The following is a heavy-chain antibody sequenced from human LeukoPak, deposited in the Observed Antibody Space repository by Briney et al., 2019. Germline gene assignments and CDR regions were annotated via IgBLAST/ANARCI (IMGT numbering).Heavy chain of an antibody. J-gene: IGHJ4*02. V-gene: IGHV1-69*05. CDR2: IIPIFGTA. CDR3: ATDPGYYYDSSGYLDY. D-gene: IGHD3-22*01. CDR1: GGTFSSYA. Sequence: ASVKVSCXASGGTFSSYAISWVRQAPGQGLEWMGRIIPIFGTANYAQKFQGRVTITTDESTSTAYMELSSLRSEDTAVYYCATDPGYYYDSSGYLDYWGQGTLVTVSS.